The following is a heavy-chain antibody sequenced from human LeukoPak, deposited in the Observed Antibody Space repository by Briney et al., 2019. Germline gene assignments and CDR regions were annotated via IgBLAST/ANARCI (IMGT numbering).Heavy chain of an antibody. D-gene: IGHD4-17*01. Sequence: PSETLSLTCSVSGGPISSRDYYWGWMRQPPGKGLEWIGTIYYDESTYYNPSLKSRVTISVDTSKNQFSLKLSSVTAADTAVYYCARIRVNDYGDYNWFDPWGQGTLVTVSS. CDR2: IYYDEST. CDR1: GGPISSRDYY. CDR3: ARIRVNDYGDYNWFDP. J-gene: IGHJ5*02. V-gene: IGHV4-39*07.